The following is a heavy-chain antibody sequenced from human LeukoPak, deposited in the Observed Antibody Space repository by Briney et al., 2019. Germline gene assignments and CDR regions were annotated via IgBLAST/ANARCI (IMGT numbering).Heavy chain of an antibody. CDR3: ARGTRVQLWIRFDY. Sequence: PSETLSLTCTVSGGSISSSSYYWGWIRQPPGKGLEWIGSIYYSGSTYYNPSLKSRVTISVDTSKNQFSLKLSSVTAADTAVYYCARGTRVQLWIRFDYWGQGTLVTVSS. J-gene: IGHJ4*02. CDR1: GGSISSSSYY. V-gene: IGHV4-39*07. D-gene: IGHD5-18*01. CDR2: IYYSGST.